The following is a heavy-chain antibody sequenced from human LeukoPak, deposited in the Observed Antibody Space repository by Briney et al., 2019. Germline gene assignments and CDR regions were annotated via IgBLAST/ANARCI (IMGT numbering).Heavy chain of an antibody. CDR3: ARGPPRGKYYYMDV. CDR2: IGTASDT. V-gene: IGHV3-13*01. Sequence: GGSLRLSCAASGFTFSSFDMHWVRQPTGQGLEWVSTIGTASDTYYPGSVEGRFTLSRDNAKNSLYLQMNSLTAGETAVYYCARGPPRGKYYYMDVWGKGTTVTVSS. D-gene: IGHD1-1*01. J-gene: IGHJ6*03. CDR1: GFTFSSFD.